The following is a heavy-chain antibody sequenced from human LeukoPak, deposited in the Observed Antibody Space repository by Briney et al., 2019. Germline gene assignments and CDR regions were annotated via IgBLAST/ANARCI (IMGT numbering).Heavy chain of an antibody. CDR2: IYHSGGT. J-gene: IGHJ4*02. V-gene: IGHV4-30-2*01. Sequence: PSQTLSLTCTVSGGSISSGGYYWSWIRQPPGKGLEWIGYIYHSGGTYYNPSLKSRVTISVDRSKNQFSLKLSSVTAADTAMYYCARARGSYLRYFDYWGQGTLVTVSS. CDR3: ARARGSYLRYFDY. D-gene: IGHD1-26*01. CDR1: GGSISSGGYY.